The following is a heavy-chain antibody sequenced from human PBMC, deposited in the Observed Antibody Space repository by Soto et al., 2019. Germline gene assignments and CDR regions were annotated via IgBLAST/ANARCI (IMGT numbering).Heavy chain of an antibody. J-gene: IGHJ6*02. Sequence: SETLSLTCTVSGGSISSSSYYWGWIRQPPGKGLEWIGSIYSGSTYYNPSLKSRVTISVDTSKNQFSLKLSSVTAADTAVYYCAIPGAFYYYYGMDVWGQGTTVTVSS. CDR3: AIPGAFYYYYGMDV. V-gene: IGHV4-39*01. D-gene: IGHD3-10*01. CDR1: GGSISSSSYY. CDR2: IYSGST.